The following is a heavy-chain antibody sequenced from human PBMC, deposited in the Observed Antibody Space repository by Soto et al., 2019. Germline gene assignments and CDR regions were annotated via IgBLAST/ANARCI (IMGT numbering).Heavy chain of an antibody. J-gene: IGHJ6*02. CDR2: IYYSGST. V-gene: IGHV4-59*01. CDR3: ARGPGSSGWYYYYGMDV. CDR1: GGSISSYY. Sequence: SETLSLTCTVSGGSISSYYWSWIRQPPGKGLEWIGYIYYSGSTNYNPSLKSRVTISVDTSNNQFSLKLSSVTAADTAVYYCARGPGSSGWYYYYGMDVWGQGTTVTVSS. D-gene: IGHD6-19*01.